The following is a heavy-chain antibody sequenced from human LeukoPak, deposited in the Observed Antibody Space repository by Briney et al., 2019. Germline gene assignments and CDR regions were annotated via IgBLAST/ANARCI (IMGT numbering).Heavy chain of an antibody. CDR3: ASMIYGGNSFYVY. Sequence: PSETLSFTCAVYGGSFSGYYWSWIRQPPGKGLEWIGEINHSGSTNYNPSLKSRVTISVDTSKNQFSLKLSSVTAADTAVYYCASMIYGGNSFYVYWGQGTLVTVSS. D-gene: IGHD4-23*01. J-gene: IGHJ4*02. CDR2: INHSGST. CDR1: GGSFSGYY. V-gene: IGHV4-34*01.